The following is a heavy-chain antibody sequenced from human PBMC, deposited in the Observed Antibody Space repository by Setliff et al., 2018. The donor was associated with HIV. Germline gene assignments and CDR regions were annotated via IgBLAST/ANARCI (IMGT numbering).Heavy chain of an antibody. J-gene: IGHJ5*01. D-gene: IGHD3-16*01. CDR1: GYTFTGYY. Sequence: ASVKVSCKASGYTFTGYYIHWVRQAPGQGLEWMGWITPHSGATDYAQKFQRRFTMTRDTSISTAYLVLSSLTSDDTAIYYCARDRGRGVFGPGGSLRLSWG. V-gene: IGHV1-2*02. CDR2: ITPHSGAT. CDR3: ARDRGRGVFGPGGSLRLS.